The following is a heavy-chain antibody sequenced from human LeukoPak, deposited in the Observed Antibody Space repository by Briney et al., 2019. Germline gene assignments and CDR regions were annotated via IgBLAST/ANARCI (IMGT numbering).Heavy chain of an antibody. CDR1: GGSFSGYY. D-gene: IGHD6-6*01. V-gene: IGHV4-34*01. J-gene: IGHJ4*02. CDR3: ARGLYSSSSSDY. CDR2: INHSGST. Sequence: PSETLSLTCAVYGGSFSGYYWSWIRQPPGKGLEWIGEINHSGSTNYNPSLKSRVTISVDTSKNQFSLKLSSVTAADTAVYYCARGLYSSSSSDYWGQGTLVTVSS.